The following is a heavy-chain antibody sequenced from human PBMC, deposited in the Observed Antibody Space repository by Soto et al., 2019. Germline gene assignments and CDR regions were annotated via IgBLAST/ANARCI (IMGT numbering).Heavy chain of an antibody. CDR2: INAGNGNT. CDR3: ARVAPSGGSVPRFDP. V-gene: IGHV1-3*01. CDR1: GYTFTSYD. D-gene: IGHD3-10*01. Sequence: ASVKVSCKASGYTFTSYDINWLRQAPGQGLEWMGWINAGNGNTRSSRKFQGRVIITRDTSATTAYLEVDSLRSEDTAIYYCARVAPSGGSVPRFDPWGQGTLVTVSS. J-gene: IGHJ5*02.